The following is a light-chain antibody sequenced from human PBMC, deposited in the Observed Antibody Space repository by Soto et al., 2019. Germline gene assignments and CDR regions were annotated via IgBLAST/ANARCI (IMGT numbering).Light chain of an antibody. CDR1: QSVSSSY. V-gene: IGKV3-20*01. CDR2: GAS. J-gene: IGKJ1*01. CDR3: QQYVSSPWA. Sequence: EIRLTQSPGTLSLSPGERATLSCRASQSVSSSYLAWYQQKPGQAPRLLIYGASSRATGIPDRFTGSGSGTDFTLTISRLEPEDFAVYYCQQYVSSPWAFGQGT.